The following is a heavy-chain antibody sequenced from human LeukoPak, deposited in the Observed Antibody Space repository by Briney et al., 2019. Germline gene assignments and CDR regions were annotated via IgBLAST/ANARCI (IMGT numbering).Heavy chain of an antibody. Sequence: GGSLRLSCAASGFNFSTYAMHWVRQAPGKGLEWVAVISYDGSNKYYADSVKGRFTISRDNSKNTLHLQMNSLRAEDTAVYYCARGMDFWTYFDYWGQGTLVTVSS. CDR1: GFNFSTYA. CDR3: ARGMDFWTYFDY. D-gene: IGHD3/OR15-3a*01. CDR2: ISYDGSNK. J-gene: IGHJ4*02. V-gene: IGHV3-30-3*01.